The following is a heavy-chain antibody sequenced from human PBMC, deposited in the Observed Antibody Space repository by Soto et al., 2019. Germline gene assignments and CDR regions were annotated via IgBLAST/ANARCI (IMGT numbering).Heavy chain of an antibody. CDR1: GGSISSYY. J-gene: IGHJ5*02. CDR3: ARAEVLEWLLVWFDP. CDR2: IYYSGST. V-gene: IGHV4-59*01. Sequence: SETLSLTCTVSGGSISSYYWSWIRQPPGKGLEWIGYIYYSGSTNYNPSLKSRVTISVDTSKNQFSLKLSSVTAADTAVYYCARAEVLEWLLVWFDPWGQGTLVTVSS. D-gene: IGHD3-3*01.